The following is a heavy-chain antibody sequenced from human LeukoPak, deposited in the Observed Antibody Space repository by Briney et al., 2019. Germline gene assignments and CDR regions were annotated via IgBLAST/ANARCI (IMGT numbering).Heavy chain of an antibody. CDR1: GGSISSGGYS. J-gene: IGHJ3*02. V-gene: IGHV4-30-2*01. Sequence: SQTLSLTCAVSGGSISSGGYSWGWIRQPPGKGLEWIGYIYHSGSTYDNPSLKSRVTISVDRSKNQFSLKLSSVTAADTAVYYCARGNYYDSSGYPDAFDIWGQGTMVTVSS. CDR2: IYHSGST. CDR3: ARGNYYDSSGYPDAFDI. D-gene: IGHD3-22*01.